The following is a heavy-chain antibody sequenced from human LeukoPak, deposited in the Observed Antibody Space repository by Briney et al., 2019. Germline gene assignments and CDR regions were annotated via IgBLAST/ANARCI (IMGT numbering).Heavy chain of an antibody. CDR2: IKQDGSEK. CDR1: GFTFSSYW. CDR3: ARYGSGSYDYYYYGMDV. D-gene: IGHD3-10*01. J-gene: IGHJ6*02. Sequence: GRSLRLSCAASGFTFSSYWMSWVRQAPGKGLEWVANIKQDGSEKYYVDSVKGRFTISRDNAKNSLYLQMNSLRAEDTAVYYCARYGSGSYDYYYYGMDVWGQGTTVTVSS. V-gene: IGHV3-7*04.